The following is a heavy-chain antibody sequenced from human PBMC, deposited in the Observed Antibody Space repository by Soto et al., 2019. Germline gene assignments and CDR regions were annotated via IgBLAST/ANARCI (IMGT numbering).Heavy chain of an antibody. CDR1: GYTFTSYY. CDR3: ARAPLPYSSSWYDYYGMDV. V-gene: IGHV1-46*01. CDR2: INPSGGST. D-gene: IGHD6-13*01. Sequence: GASVQVSCQASGYTFTSYYMHWVRQAPGQGLEWMGIINPSGGSTSYAQKFQGRVTMTRDTSTSTVYMELSSLRSEDTAVYYCARAPLPYSSSWYDYYGMDVWGQGTTVTVSS. J-gene: IGHJ6*02.